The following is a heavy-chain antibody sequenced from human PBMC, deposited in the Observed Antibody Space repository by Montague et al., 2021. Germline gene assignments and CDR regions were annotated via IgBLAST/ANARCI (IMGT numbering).Heavy chain of an antibody. CDR2: LYDSGDT. CDR3: ARRGRPMGLCHFDY. V-gene: IGHV4-59*03. CDR1: SGSISSFS. D-gene: IGHD2-8*01. Sequence: SETLSLTCIVSSGSISSFSWAWIRQAPGEALEWIGHLYDSGDTYYNPSLHSRLTFSLDTSRNQFFLRLTSVTAADTAVYYCARRGRPMGLCHFDYWGQGTLVTVSS. J-gene: IGHJ4*02.